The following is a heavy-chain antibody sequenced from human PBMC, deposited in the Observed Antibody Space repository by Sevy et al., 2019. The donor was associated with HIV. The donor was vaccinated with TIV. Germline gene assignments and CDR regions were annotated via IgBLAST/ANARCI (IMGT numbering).Heavy chain of an antibody. J-gene: IGHJ3*02. Sequence: GGSLRLSCAASGFTVSNYAMNWVRQAPGKGLEWVSAISGRGDDTYYADSVKGRFTTSRDKTKNTLYLQMNSLRAEDKAVDYCAKDIVVVVGEAFDIWGQGTMVNVSS. CDR1: GFTVSNYA. D-gene: IGHD2-15*01. V-gene: IGHV3-23*01. CDR3: AKDIVVVVGEAFDI. CDR2: ISGRGDDT.